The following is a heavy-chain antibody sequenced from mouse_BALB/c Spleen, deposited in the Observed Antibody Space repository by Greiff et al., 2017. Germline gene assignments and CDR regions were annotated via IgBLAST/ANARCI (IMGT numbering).Heavy chain of an antibody. CDR2: ISSGGSYT. Sequence: EVQGVESGGGLVKPGGSLKLSCAASGFTFSSYAMYWVRQSPEKRLEWVAEISSGGSYTYYPDTVTGRFTISRDNAKNTLYLEMSSLRSEDTAMYYCARDERVLYAMDYWGQGTSVTVSS. V-gene: IGHV5-9-4*01. CDR3: ARDERVLYAMDY. D-gene: IGHD2-14*01. J-gene: IGHJ4*01. CDR1: GFTFSSYA.